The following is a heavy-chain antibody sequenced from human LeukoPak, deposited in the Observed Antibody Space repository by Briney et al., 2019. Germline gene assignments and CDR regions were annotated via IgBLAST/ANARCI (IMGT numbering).Heavy chain of an antibody. J-gene: IGHJ5*02. CDR3: ARVGYYDSSGEDWFDP. D-gene: IGHD3-22*01. CDR1: GFTFSSYW. V-gene: IGHV3-74*01. Sequence: GGSLRLSCSASGFTFSSYWMHWVRQAPGKGPVWVSRINSDGSRTSYADSVKGRFTISRDNAKSTFYLQMNSLGAEDTAVYYCARVGYYDSSGEDWFDPWGQGTLVTVSS. CDR2: INSDGSRT.